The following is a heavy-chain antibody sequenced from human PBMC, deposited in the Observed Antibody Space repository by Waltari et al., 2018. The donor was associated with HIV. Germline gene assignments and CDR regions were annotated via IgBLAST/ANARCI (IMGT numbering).Heavy chain of an antibody. J-gene: IGHJ4*01. Sequence: VQLVESGGALVQAGRSLRVSCAASGFIFSDFAMHWVRQAPGKALEWVTFVSADGNIKDYADFVGGRFNISKDNSRKVLYLQMNNLLPNDTGVYFCVRGLKGAAAHTPSGYWGQGTRVVVSS. CDR2: VSADGNIK. V-gene: IGHV3-33*01. CDR1: GFIFSDFA. CDR3: VRGLKGAAAHTPSGY. D-gene: IGHD6-25*01.